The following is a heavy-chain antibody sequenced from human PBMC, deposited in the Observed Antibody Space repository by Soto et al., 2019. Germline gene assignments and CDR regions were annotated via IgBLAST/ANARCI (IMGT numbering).Heavy chain of an antibody. D-gene: IGHD3-10*01. Sequence: GGSLRLSCTASGFTFGDYAMSWFRQAPGKGLKYVGFIRSKAYGGTTEYNASVKGRFTISRDDSKSIAYLQMNSLKTEDTAVYFCTWVYYGSGSGFVGDAFDIWGQGTMGTVSS. V-gene: IGHV3-49*01. CDR1: GFTFGDYA. J-gene: IGHJ3*02. CDR2: IRSKAYGGTT. CDR3: TWVYYGSGSGFVGDAFDI.